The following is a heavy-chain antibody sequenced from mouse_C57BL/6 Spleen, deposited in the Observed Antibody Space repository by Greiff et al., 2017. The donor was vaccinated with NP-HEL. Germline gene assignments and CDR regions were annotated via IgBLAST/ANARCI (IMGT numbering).Heavy chain of an antibody. CDR2: INPNNGGT. Sequence: EVQLQQSGPELVKPGASVKIPCKASGYTFTDYNMDWVKQSHGKSLEWIGDINPNNGGTIYNQKFKGKATLTVDKSSSTAYMELRSLTSEDTAVYYCARRGRVVYGNWDYFDYWGQGTTLTVSS. J-gene: IGHJ2*01. CDR1: GYTFTDYN. CDR3: ARRGRVVYGNWDYFDY. D-gene: IGHD2-1*01. V-gene: IGHV1-18*01.